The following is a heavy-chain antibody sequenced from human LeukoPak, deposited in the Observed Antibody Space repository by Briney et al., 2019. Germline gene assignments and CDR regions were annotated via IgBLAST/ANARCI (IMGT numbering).Heavy chain of an antibody. CDR3: AKSGDGGDAFDI. J-gene: IGHJ3*02. Sequence: GGSLRLSCAASRLTFSSYGMHLVRQAPGRGREGVAVISYDGSNKYYADSVKGRFTISRDNSKNTLYLQMNGLRAEDTAVYYCAKSGDGGDAFDIWGQGTMVTVSS. V-gene: IGHV3-30*18. CDR1: RLTFSSYG. D-gene: IGHD5-24*01. CDR2: ISYDGSNK.